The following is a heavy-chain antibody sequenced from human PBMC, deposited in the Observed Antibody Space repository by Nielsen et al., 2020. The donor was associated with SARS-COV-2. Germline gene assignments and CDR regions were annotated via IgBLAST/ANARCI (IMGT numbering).Heavy chain of an antibody. CDR3: ARGTPEYSSGWYESVFYHYYYGMDV. V-gene: IGHV4-39*01. CDR1: GGSISSSSYY. J-gene: IGHJ6*02. Sequence: SETLSLTCTVSGGSISSSSYYWGWIRQPPGKGLEWIGSIYYSGSTYYNPSLKSRVTISVDTSKNQFSLKLSSVTAADTAVYYCARGTPEYSSGWYESVFYHYYYGMDVWGQGTTVTVSS. D-gene: IGHD6-19*01. CDR2: IYYSGST.